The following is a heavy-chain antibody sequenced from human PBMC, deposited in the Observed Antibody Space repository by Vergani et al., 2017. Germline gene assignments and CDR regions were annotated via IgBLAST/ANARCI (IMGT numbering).Heavy chain of an antibody. J-gene: IGHJ4*02. CDR2: ISGSGGST. D-gene: IGHD2-2*01. CDR1: GFTFSSYA. Sequence: EVQLVESGGGLVKPGGSLRLSCAASGFTFSSYAMSWVRQAPGKGLEWVSAISGSGGSTYYADSVKGRFTNSRDNSKNTLYLQMNSLRAEDTAVYYCAKDVTDIVVVPAAGAFDYWGQGTLVTVSS. V-gene: IGHV3-23*04. CDR3: AKDVTDIVVVPAAGAFDY.